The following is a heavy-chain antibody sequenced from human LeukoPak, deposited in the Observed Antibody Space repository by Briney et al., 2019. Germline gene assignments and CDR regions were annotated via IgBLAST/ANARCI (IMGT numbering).Heavy chain of an antibody. CDR2: INHSGST. CDR1: GGSFSGYY. V-gene: IGHV4-34*01. D-gene: IGHD6-13*01. J-gene: IGHJ4*02. CDR3: ASSHFGGSSWYGPFDY. Sequence: SETLSLTCAVYGGSFSGYYWSWIRQPPGKGLEWIGEINHSGSTNYNPSLKSRVTISVDTSKNQSSLKLSSVTAADTAVYYCASSHFGGSSWYGPFDYWGQGTLVTVSS.